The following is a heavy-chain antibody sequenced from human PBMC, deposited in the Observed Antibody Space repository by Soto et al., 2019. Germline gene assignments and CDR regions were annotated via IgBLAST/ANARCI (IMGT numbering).Heavy chain of an antibody. CDR1: GGSISSGDYY. CDR2: IYYSGST. D-gene: IGHD5-18*01. Sequence: SETLSLTCTVSGGSISSGDYYWSWIRQPPGKGLEWIGYIYYSGSTYYNPSLKSRVTISVDTSKNQFSLKLSSVTAADTAVYYCAREGAAAMVWDWFDPWGQGTRVTVSS. J-gene: IGHJ5*02. CDR3: AREGAAAMVWDWFDP. V-gene: IGHV4-30-4*01.